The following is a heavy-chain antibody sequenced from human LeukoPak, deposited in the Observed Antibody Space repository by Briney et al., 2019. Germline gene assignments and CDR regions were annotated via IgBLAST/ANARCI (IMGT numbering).Heavy chain of an antibody. CDR3: TTDLRWEFPPPGY. V-gene: IGHV3-30*03. D-gene: IGHD3-10*01. J-gene: IGHJ4*02. CDR2: ISYDGSNK. CDR1: GFSFSNFG. Sequence: GGSLRLSCAASGFSFSNFGMHWVRQAPGKGLEWVAVISYDGSNKYFADSVKGRFTISRDNSKNTLYLQMNSLKPEDTAVYFCTTDLRWEFPPPGYWGQGTLVTVSS.